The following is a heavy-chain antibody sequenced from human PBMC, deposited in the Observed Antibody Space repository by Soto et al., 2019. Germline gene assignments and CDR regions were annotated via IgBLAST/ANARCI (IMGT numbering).Heavy chain of an antibody. CDR3: ARNGYDTSNQHFDP. D-gene: IGHD3-22*01. V-gene: IGHV4-34*01. Sequence: QVQLQQWGAGLLKPSETLSLTCAVYGGSVRGYYWSWIRQPPGKGLEWIGEINDSGSTKYNPSLKSRVTLAVDTSKNQFSLSLSSVTAADTAVYFCARNGYDTSNQHFDPWRQGNLVTVSS. CDR2: INDSGST. J-gene: IGHJ5*02. CDR1: GGSVRGYY.